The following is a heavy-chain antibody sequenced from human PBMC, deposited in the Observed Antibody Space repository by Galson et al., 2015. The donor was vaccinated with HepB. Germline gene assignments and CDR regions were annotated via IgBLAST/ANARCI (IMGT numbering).Heavy chain of an antibody. J-gene: IGHJ2*01. Sequence: SLRLSCAASGFTFSSYAMSWVRQAPGKGLEWVSDTSGSGGSTYYADSVKGRFTISRDNFKNTLYLQMNSLRADDTAVYYCAKSDDGNWYFDLWGRGTLVTVSS. V-gene: IGHV3-23*01. CDR1: GFTFSSYA. D-gene: IGHD1-14*01. CDR2: TSGSGGST. CDR3: AKSDDGNWYFDL.